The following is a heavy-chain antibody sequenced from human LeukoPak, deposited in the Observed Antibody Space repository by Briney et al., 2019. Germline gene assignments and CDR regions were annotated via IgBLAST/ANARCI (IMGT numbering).Heavy chain of an antibody. D-gene: IGHD6-13*01. Sequence: SETLSLTCTVSGGSISSYYWSWIRQPAGKGLEWIGRIYTSGSTNYNPSLKSRVTMSVDTSKNQFSLKLSSVTAADTAVYYCAKPLGYSSSWYTVDAFDIWGQGTMVTVSS. CDR1: GGSISSYY. CDR3: AKPLGYSSSWYTVDAFDI. V-gene: IGHV4-4*07. J-gene: IGHJ3*02. CDR2: IYTSGST.